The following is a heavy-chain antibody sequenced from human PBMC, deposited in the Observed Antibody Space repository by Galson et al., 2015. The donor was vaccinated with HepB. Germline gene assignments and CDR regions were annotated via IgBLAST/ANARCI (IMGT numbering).Heavy chain of an antibody. CDR1: GGTFSTYA. D-gene: IGHD1-26*01. V-gene: IGHV1-69*04. Sequence: SVKVSCKASGGTFSTYAINWVRQAPGQGLEWMGRIIPMFGIVNYAQKLQDRVTITADKSTTTAYMELSSLRSEDTAVYYCARVQPDRLAATYYFYGMDVWGQGTTVTVSS. CDR2: IIPMFGIV. CDR3: ARVQPDRLAATYYFYGMDV. J-gene: IGHJ6*02.